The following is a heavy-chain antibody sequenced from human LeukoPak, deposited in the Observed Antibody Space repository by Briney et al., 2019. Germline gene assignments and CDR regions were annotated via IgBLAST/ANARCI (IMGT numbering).Heavy chain of an antibody. CDR3: ARFGVISSGYYE. J-gene: IGHJ4*02. CDR1: GGSISSGDYY. Sequence: SETLSLTCTVSGGSISSGDYYWSWIRQPPGKGLEWIGYIYYSGSTYYNPSLMSRVTISVDTSKNQFSLKLSSVTTADTAVYYCARFGVISSGYYEWGQGTLVTVSS. CDR2: IYYSGST. V-gene: IGHV4-30-4*02. D-gene: IGHD3-22*01.